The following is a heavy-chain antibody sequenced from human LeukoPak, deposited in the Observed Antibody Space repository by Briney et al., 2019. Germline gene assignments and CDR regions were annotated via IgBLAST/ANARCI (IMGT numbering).Heavy chain of an antibody. D-gene: IGHD3-10*01. CDR3: ARVHYYGSGSYYFDY. CDR2: IYYSGST. J-gene: IGHJ4*02. V-gene: IGHV4-59*01. Sequence: SETLSLTCTVSGGSISSYYWSWIRQPPGKGLEWIGYIYYSGSTNYNPSLKSRVTISVDTSKDQFSLKLSSVTAADTAVYYCARVHYYGSGSYYFDYWGQGTLVTVSS. CDR1: GGSISSYY.